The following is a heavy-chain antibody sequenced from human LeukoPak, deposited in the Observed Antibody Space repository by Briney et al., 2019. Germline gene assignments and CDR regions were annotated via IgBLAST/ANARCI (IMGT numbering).Heavy chain of an antibody. Sequence: GGSLRLSCEASGLTLSIFEMNWVRLAPGKGLEWVSFISRSGDIKLYVDSVKGRFTISRDNPKNSLYLQMNSLRAEDTAVYYCAKGGSPGYNYNAFDMWGQGTMVAVSS. D-gene: IGHD3-22*01. CDR2: ISRSGDIK. J-gene: IGHJ3*02. CDR1: GLTLSIFE. CDR3: AKGGSPGYNYNAFDM. V-gene: IGHV3-48*03.